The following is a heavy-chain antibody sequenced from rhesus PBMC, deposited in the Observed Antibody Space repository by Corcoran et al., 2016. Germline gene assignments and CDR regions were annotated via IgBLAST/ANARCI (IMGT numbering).Heavy chain of an antibody. CDR1: GSSISSVYY. CDR3: ARPSTVTIDY. Sequence: QVQLQESGPGLVKPSETLSLTCAVSGSSISSVYYWGWFRHPPGKGLEYIGYISGSSGSTDYNPSLKSRVTISKDTSKNQFSLKLSSVTAADTAVYYCARPSTVTIDYWGQGVLVTVSS. CDR2: ISGSSGST. D-gene: IGHD4-23*01. V-gene: IGHV4-99*01. J-gene: IGHJ4*01.